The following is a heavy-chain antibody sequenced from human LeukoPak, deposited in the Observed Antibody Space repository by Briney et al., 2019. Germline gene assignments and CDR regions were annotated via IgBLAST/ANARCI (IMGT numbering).Heavy chain of an antibody. D-gene: IGHD5-12*01. CDR1: GFTFSDYW. Sequence: PGRSLRFPGAAFGFTFSDYWIHWVRQAPGKGLVWVSRINSDGSSTSYADSVKGRFTISRDNAKNTLYLQMNSLRAEDTAVYYCARALSKMSDYSGYDFIEYWGQ. J-gene: IGHJ4*02. CDR3: ARALSKMSDYSGYDFIEY. V-gene: IGHV3-74*01. CDR2: INSDGSST.